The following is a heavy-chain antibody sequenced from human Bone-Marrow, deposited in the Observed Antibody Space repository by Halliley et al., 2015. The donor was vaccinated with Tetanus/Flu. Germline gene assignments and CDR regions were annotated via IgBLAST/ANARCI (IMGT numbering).Heavy chain of an antibody. J-gene: IGHJ4*01. CDR2: FDRNGGTS. V-gene: IGHV3-64D*06. CDR3: VKRQGIIFDY. D-gene: IGHD2-21*01. Sequence: EYVAGFDRNGGTSYYRDSVKGRFTISRDNSKNTLFLQLSSLSPEVTAVYFCVKRQGIIFDYWGHGTLVTVSS.